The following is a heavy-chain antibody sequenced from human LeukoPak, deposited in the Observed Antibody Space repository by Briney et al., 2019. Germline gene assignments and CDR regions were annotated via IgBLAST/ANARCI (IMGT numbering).Heavy chain of an antibody. D-gene: IGHD2-15*01. CDR2: ISSSSTI. CDR3: ARVRFYCSGGSCYPLTAFDI. CDR1: GFTFSSYS. Sequence: GGSLRLSCAASGFTFSSYSMNWVRQAPGKGLEWVSYISSSSTIYYADSVKGRFTISRDNAKNSLYLQMNSLRAEDTAVYYCARVRFYCSGGSCYPLTAFDIWGQGTMVTVSS. J-gene: IGHJ3*02. V-gene: IGHV3-48*01.